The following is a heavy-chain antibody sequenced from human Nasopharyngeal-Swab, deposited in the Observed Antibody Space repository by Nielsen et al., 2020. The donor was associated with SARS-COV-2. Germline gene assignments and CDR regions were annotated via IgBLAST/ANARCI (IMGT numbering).Heavy chain of an antibody. V-gene: IGHV3-15*01. CDR1: GFTFSNAW. CDR3: TTEIVSYGWSMVSGYFDY. D-gene: IGHD5-18*01. J-gene: IGHJ4*02. Sequence: GESLKISCAASGFTFSNAWMSWVRQAPGKGLESVGRIKSKTDGGTTDYAAPVKGRFTISRDDSKTTLYLQMNSLKTEDTAVYYCTTEIVSYGWSMVSGYFDYWGQGTLVTVSS. CDR2: IKSKTDGGTT.